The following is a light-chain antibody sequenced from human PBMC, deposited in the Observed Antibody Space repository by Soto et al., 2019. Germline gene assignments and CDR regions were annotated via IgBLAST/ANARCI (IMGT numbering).Light chain of an antibody. CDR2: EVN. V-gene: IGLV2-14*01. J-gene: IGLJ3*02. CDR3: SSFTSSTTWV. Sequence: QSALTQPASVSGSPGQSITISCTGTSSDVGGYDYVSWYQHYPGKAPTLMIFEVNNRPSGVSIRFSGSKTGNTASLTISGLQAEDEADYYCSSFTSSTTWVFGGGTKLTVL. CDR1: SSDVGGYDY.